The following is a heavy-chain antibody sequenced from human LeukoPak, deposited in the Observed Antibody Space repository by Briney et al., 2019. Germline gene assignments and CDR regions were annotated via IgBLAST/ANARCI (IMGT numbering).Heavy chain of an antibody. Sequence: GGSLRLSCAASGFTFSSYGMHWVRQAPGKGLEWVALISYDGRNKFYADSVKGRFTLSRDSSKNTLYLQMNSLRAEDTALYYCARAHGDSSGYHYDYWGQGTLVTVSS. D-gene: IGHD3-22*01. CDR1: GFTFSSYG. J-gene: IGHJ4*02. CDR2: ISYDGRNK. CDR3: ARAHGDSSGYHYDY. V-gene: IGHV3-30*03.